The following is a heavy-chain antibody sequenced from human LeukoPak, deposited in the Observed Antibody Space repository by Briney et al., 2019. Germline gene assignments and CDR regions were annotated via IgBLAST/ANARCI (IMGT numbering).Heavy chain of an antibody. V-gene: IGHV4-4*07. CDR1: GGSISTYY. D-gene: IGHD3-10*01. CDR2: MYTSGST. Sequence: PSETLFLTCTVSGGSISTYYWSWLRQPAGKGLEWIGRMYTSGSTKYNPSLKSRVTISVDNSKNQFSLKLTSVTAADTAVYYCARDHNGSGSYKSYFDSWGQGTRVTVSS. J-gene: IGHJ4*02. CDR3: ARDHNGSGSYKSYFDS.